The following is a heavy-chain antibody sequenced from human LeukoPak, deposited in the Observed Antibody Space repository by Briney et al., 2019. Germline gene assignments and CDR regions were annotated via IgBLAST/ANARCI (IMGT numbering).Heavy chain of an antibody. D-gene: IGHD3-10*01. Sequence: ASVKVSCKASGYTFTSYDINWVRQATGQGLEWMGWMNPNSGNTGYAQKFRGRVTMTRNTSMSTAYMELSSLRSEDTAVYYCAIRYGSGEKYYYYYYMDVWGKGTTVTVSS. CDR2: MNPNSGNT. CDR3: AIRYGSGEKYYYYYYMDV. V-gene: IGHV1-8*01. CDR1: GYTFTSYD. J-gene: IGHJ6*03.